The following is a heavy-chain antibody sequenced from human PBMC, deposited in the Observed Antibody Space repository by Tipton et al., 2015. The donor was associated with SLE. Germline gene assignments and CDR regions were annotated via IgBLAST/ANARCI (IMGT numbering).Heavy chain of an antibody. CDR3: ARHRGYFTVSDYIDY. J-gene: IGHJ4*02. CDR2: INYSGST. V-gene: IGHV4-39*07. Sequence: TLSLTCAVSGGSISSSPYYWGWIRQPPGKGLEWIGRINYSGSTYHNPSLKGRVTMSVDTSKSQFSLKLRSVTASDTAVYYCARHRGYFTVSDYIDYWGQGALVTVSS. CDR1: GGSISSSPYY. D-gene: IGHD3-10*01.